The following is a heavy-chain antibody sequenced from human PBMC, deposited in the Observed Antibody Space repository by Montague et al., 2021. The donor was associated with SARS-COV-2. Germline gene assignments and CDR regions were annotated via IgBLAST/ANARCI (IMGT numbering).Heavy chain of an antibody. CDR1: GDSIMTTDC. V-gene: IGHV4-4*02. D-gene: IGHD3-10*01. CDR3: VRAGGFDNRPPV. Sequence: SETLSLTCAVSGDSIMTTDCWSWVRQPPGKGLEWIGEIYQGASTNYNPSLKSRVTMSVDRSKNQVSLELYSVTAADTALYYCVRAGGFDNRPPVWGQGALVIVSS. J-gene: IGHJ4*02. CDR2: IYQGAST.